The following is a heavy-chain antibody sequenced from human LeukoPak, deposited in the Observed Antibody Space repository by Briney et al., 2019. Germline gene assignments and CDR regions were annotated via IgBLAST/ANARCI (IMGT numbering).Heavy chain of an antibody. CDR2: IKQDGSEK. Sequence: GGSLRLFCAASGFTFSSYWMSWVRQAPGKGLEWVANIKQDGSEKYYVDSVKGRFTISRDNAKNSLYLQMNSLRAEDTAVYYCAKVRGHYYGSGSYWEYYFDYWGQGTLVAVSS. V-gene: IGHV3-7*03. J-gene: IGHJ4*02. D-gene: IGHD3-10*01. CDR1: GFTFSSYW. CDR3: AKVRGHYYGSGSYWEYYFDY.